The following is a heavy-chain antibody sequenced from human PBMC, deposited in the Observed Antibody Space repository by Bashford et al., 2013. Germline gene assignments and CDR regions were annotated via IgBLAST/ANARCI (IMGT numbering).Heavy chain of an antibody. CDR1: GYTLTELS. D-gene: IGHD5-12*01. V-gene: IGHV1-24*01. Sequence: VASVKVSCKVSGYTLTELSMHWVRQAPGKGLEWMGGFDPEDGETIYAQKFQGRVTMTEDTSTDTAYMELSSLRSEDTAVYYCATVNSGYDLGFLYYFDYVGPGNPGHRLL. J-gene: IGHJ4*02. CDR2: FDPEDGET. CDR3: ATVNSGYDLGFLYYFDY.